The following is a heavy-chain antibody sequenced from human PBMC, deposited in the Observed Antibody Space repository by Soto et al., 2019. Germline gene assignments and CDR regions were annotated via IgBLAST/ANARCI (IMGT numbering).Heavy chain of an antibody. CDR3: ARKVSGSTGRPDLWYFDL. D-gene: IGHD3-10*01. V-gene: IGHV3-23*01. CDR2: ISGGGDAT. Sequence: EVQLLDSGGGLVQPGGSLRLSCAASGFTFSGYALTWVRQAPGKGLEWVSAISGGGDATFYADSVKGRFTISRDNSKNALYLQMNTLRAEGTAVYYCARKVSGSTGRPDLWYFDLWGRGTLVTVSS. CDR1: GFTFSGYA. J-gene: IGHJ2*01.